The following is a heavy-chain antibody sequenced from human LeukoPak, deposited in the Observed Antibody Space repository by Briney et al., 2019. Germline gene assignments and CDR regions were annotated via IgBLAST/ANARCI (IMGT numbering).Heavy chain of an antibody. CDR2: INAGNGNT. CDR3: ARKGDYYDSSVYDY. J-gene: IGHJ4*02. V-gene: IGHV1-3*01. D-gene: IGHD3-22*01. Sequence: ASVKVSCKASGYTFTSYAMHWVRQAPGQRLEWMGWINAGNGNTKYPQKFQGRVTITRDTSASTAYMELSSLRSEDTAVYYCARKGDYYDSSVYDYWGQGTLVTVSS. CDR1: GYTFTSYA.